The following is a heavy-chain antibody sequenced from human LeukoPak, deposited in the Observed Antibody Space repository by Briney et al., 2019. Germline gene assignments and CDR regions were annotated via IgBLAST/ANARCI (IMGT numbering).Heavy chain of an antibody. J-gene: IGHJ3*02. Sequence: GGSLRLSCAASGFTFSSYAMSWVRQAPGKGLEWVSAISGSGGSTYYADSVKGRFTISRDNSKNTLYLQMNSLRAEDTAVYYCARSLTDFGDYDAFDIWGQGTMVTVSS. CDR2: ISGSGGST. V-gene: IGHV3-23*01. CDR1: GFTFSSYA. D-gene: IGHD3-16*01. CDR3: ARSLTDFGDYDAFDI.